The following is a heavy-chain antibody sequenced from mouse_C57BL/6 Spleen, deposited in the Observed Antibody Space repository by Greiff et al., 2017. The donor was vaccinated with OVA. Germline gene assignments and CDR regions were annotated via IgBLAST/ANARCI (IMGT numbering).Heavy chain of an antibody. CDR2: IYPGSGST. Sequence: QVQLQQPGAELVKPGASVKMSCKASGYTFTSCWITWVKQRPGQGLEWIGDIYPGSGSTNYNEKFKSKATLTVDTSSSTAYMQLSSLTSEDSAVYYCARSGYYGSSTLDAMDYWGQGTSVTVSS. J-gene: IGHJ4*01. D-gene: IGHD1-1*01. V-gene: IGHV1-55*01. CDR1: GYTFTSCW. CDR3: ARSGYYGSSTLDAMDY.